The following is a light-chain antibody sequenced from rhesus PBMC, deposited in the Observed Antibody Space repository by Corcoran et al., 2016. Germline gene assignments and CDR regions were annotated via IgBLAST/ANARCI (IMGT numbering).Light chain of an antibody. J-gene: IGKJ4*01. CDR1: QNIYSN. Sequence: DIQMTQSPSVLSASVGDRVTISCRASQNIYSNLAWYQQKPGKAPKLLIYEASSLETGIPSRFSGSGSGTDLTLTLSSLQPKISAGYYCQHYYDIPLTFGGGTKVEIQ. CDR2: EAS. V-gene: IGKV1-44*01. CDR3: QHYYDIPLT.